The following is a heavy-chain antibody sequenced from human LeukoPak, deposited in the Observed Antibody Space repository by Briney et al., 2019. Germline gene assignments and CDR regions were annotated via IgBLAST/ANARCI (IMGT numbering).Heavy chain of an antibody. Sequence: SETLSLTCTVSGASISSTRYCWGWIRQPAGKGLEWIGHIHTSGSTNYNPSLKSRVTISVDTSKNQFSLKLSSVTAADTAVYYCARGVREKNRGFLLYYYYYYMDVWGKGTTVAISS. CDR3: ARGVREKNRGFLLYYYYYYMDV. D-gene: IGHD3-10*01. CDR2: IHTSGST. V-gene: IGHV4-61*09. CDR1: GASISSTRYC. J-gene: IGHJ6*03.